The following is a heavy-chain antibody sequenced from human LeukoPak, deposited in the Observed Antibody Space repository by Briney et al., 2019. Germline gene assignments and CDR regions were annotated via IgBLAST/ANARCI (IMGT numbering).Heavy chain of an antibody. CDR3: ARRFCTGGSCYPDY. V-gene: IGHV1-2*02. D-gene: IGHD2-15*01. J-gene: IGHJ4*02. Sequence: ASLKLSCKASGYTFTGYDIHWVRLAPGEGLEWMGRINSNNGVSNYAQRFQGRVTMTRDTSISTAYMELSGLTSDDTAVYYCARRFCTGGSCYPDYWGQGTLVTVSS. CDR2: INSNNGVS. CDR1: GYTFTGYD.